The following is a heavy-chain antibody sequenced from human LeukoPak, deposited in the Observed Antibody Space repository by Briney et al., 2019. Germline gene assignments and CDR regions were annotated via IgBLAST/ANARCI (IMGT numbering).Heavy chain of an antibody. J-gene: IGHJ5*02. Sequence: ASVKVSCKASGYTFTSYAMNWVRQAPGQGLEWMGWINTNTGNPTYAQGFTGRFVFSLDTSVSTAYLQISSLKAEDTAVYYCARGGPDFWSGMNWFDPWGQGTLVTVSS. V-gene: IGHV7-4-1*02. CDR2: INTNTGNP. CDR1: GYTFTSYA. D-gene: IGHD3-3*01. CDR3: ARGGPDFWSGMNWFDP.